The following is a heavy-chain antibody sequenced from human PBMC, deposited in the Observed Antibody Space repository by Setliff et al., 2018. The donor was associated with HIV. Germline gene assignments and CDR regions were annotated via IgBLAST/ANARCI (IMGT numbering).Heavy chain of an antibody. CDR1: AYTFTAYY. CDR2: INPNSGGT. V-gene: IGHV1-2*02. J-gene: IGHJ4*03. CDR3: ARDLNSSPFDY. Sequence: ASVKVSCKASAYTFTAYYIHWVRQAPGQGLEWMGWINPNSGGTNYAQKFQGRVTMTRDTSISTTYMELSRLRSDDTAVYYCARDLNSSPFDYWGQGTMVTVSS. D-gene: IGHD6-13*01.